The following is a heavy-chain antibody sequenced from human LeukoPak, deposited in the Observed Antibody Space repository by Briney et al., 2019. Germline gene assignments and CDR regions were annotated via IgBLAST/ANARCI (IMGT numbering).Heavy chain of an antibody. CDR1: GVSFSGYY. V-gene: IGHV4-34*01. CDR2: INHSGST. CDR3: GSRGY. Sequence: SETLSLTCAVYGVSFSGYYWSWIRQPPGKGLEWIGEINHSGSTNYNPSLKSRVTISVDTSKNQFSLKLSYVTAAETAVYYCGSRGYWGQGTLVTVSS. J-gene: IGHJ4*02.